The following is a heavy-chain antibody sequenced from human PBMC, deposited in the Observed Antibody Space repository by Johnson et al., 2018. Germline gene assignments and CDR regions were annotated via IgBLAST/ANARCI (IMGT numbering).Heavy chain of an antibody. J-gene: IGHJ6*03. V-gene: IGHV3-NL1*01. Sequence: QVQLVQSGGGVVQPGRSLRLSCAASGFTFSRYDLQWVRQAPGKGLEWVSAIYANAKTEYAESVEGRFTNSRENFKKTLYLQMNSLRAEDTATYYCANDGGVAVALGYVDVGGKGTPVTVSS. D-gene: IGHD6-13*01. CDR3: ANDGGVAVALGYVDV. CDR1: GFTFSRYD. CDR2: IYANAKT.